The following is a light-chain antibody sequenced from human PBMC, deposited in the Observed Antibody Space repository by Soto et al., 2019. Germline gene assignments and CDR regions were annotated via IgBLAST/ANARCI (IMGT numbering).Light chain of an antibody. V-gene: IGKV4-1*01. J-gene: IGKJ5*01. CDR1: QSVLYSSNNKNY. CDR3: QQYYSTIIT. Sequence: DIVMTQSPDSLAVSLGERATINCKSSQSVLYSSNNKNYLAWYQQKPGQPPKLLIYWASTRESGVPDRFSGSGSGTDFTLTISSLQAEDVAVYYCQQYYSTIITFGQGTRLEI. CDR2: WAS.